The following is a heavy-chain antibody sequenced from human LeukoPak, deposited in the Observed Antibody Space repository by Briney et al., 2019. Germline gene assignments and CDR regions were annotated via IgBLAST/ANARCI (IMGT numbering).Heavy chain of an antibody. Sequence: GGSLRLSCAASGFTFNSYAMHWVRQAPGKALEWVAVISYDGSNKYYADSVKGRFTISRDNSKNTLYLQMHSLRAEDTAVYYCARGRMYSSSPEADYWGQGTLVTVSS. J-gene: IGHJ4*02. V-gene: IGHV3-30-3*01. CDR3: ARGRMYSSSPEADY. D-gene: IGHD6-6*01. CDR1: GFTFNSYA. CDR2: ISYDGSNK.